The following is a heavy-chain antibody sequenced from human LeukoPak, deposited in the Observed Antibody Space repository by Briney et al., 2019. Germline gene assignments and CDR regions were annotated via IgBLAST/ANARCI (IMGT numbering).Heavy chain of an antibody. D-gene: IGHD4-17*01. V-gene: IGHV3-7*01. J-gene: IGHJ4*02. Sequence: AGGSLRLSCAASEFTFNSYWMSWVRQAPGKGQEWVANIKQDGGQIYYLDSVKGRFTVSRDNAKNSLYLQMNSLRAEDTAVYYCARLGARQMLEYWGQGTLVTVSS. CDR1: EFTFNSYW. CDR2: IKQDGGQI. CDR3: ARLGARQMLEY.